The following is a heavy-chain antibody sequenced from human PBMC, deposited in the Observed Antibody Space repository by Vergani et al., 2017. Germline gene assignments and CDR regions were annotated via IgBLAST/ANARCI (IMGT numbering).Heavy chain of an antibody. CDR3: AREGNYYDSTGFGPGGSFD. J-gene: IGHJ4*02. CDR2: SRSKAYGGTT. CDR1: GFTFGDYA. V-gene: IGHV3-49*03. D-gene: IGHD3-22*01. Sequence: EVQLVESGGGLVQPGRSLRLSCTASGFTFGDYAMSWFRQAPGKGLEWVGFSRSKAYGGTTEYAASVKGRFTISRDDSKSIAYLQMNSLKTEDTAVYYCAREGNYYDSTGFGPGGSFDWGQGTLVTVSS.